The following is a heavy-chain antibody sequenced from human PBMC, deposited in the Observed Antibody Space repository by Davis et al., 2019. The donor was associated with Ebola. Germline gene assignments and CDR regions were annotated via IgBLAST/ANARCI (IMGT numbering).Heavy chain of an antibody. CDR3: ARAIRFLEWLLPFDY. J-gene: IGHJ4*02. D-gene: IGHD3-3*01. Sequence: GESLKISCAASGFTFSSYGMHWVRQAPGKGLEWVAVIWYDGSNKYYADSVKGRFTISRDNSKNTLYLQMNSLRAEDTAVYYCARAIRFLEWLLPFDYWGQGTLVTVSS. V-gene: IGHV3-33*01. CDR1: GFTFSSYG. CDR2: IWYDGSNK.